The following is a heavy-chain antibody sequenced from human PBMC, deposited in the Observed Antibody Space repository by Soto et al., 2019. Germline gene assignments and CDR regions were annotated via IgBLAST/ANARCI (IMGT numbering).Heavy chain of an antibody. CDR1: GFSLSTSGEG. Sequence: QITLKESGPTLVKPTQTLTLTCTVSGFSLSTSGEGVGWIHQPPGKALEWLGIIYWDDDTRYSPSLKSRFTITKHTSKSQVVLTLTYVDPVDTATYYCAHRRPNSSGWPFDYWGQGTRVTVSS. CDR3: AHRRPNSSGWPFDY. D-gene: IGHD6-19*01. CDR2: IYWDDDT. V-gene: IGHV2-5*02. J-gene: IGHJ4*02.